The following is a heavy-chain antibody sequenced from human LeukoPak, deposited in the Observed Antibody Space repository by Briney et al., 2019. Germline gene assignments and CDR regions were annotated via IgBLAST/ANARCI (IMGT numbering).Heavy chain of an antibody. J-gene: IGHJ4*02. V-gene: IGHV4-59*01. CDR1: GGSISSYY. CDR2: IYYSGST. Sequence: SETLSLTCTVSGGSISSYYWSWIRQPPGKGLEWIGYIYYSGSTNYNPSLKSRVTISVDTSKNQFSLKLSSVTAADTAVYYCAATYYYDSSGYYVTDYWGQGTLVTVSS. CDR3: AATYYYDSSGYYVTDY. D-gene: IGHD3-22*01.